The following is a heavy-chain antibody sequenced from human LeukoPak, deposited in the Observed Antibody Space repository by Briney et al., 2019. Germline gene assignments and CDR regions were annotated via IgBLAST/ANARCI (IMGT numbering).Heavy chain of an antibody. Sequence: SVKVSCKASGGTFSSYAISWVRQAPGQGLEWMGGIIPIFGTANYAQKFQGRVTITTDESTSSDFIAPGSLTYEHTPVYYCATALGYCSGASCYSSWFDPWGQGTLVTVSS. CDR3: ATALGYCSGASCYSSWFDP. CDR2: IIPIFGTA. V-gene: IGHV1-69*05. D-gene: IGHD2-15*01. J-gene: IGHJ5*02. CDR1: GGTFSSYA.